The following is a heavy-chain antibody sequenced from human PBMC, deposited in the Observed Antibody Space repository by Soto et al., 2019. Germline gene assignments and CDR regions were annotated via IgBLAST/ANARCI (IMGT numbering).Heavy chain of an antibody. CDR3: ARQDYGALIYYYYMDV. J-gene: IGHJ6*03. D-gene: IGHD4-17*01. V-gene: IGHV4-39*01. CDR1: GGSFRSYY. Sequence: ETMSLTSAVYGGSFRSYYWGWIRQPPGKGLEWIGSIYYSGSTYYNPSLKSRVTISVDTSKNQFSLKLSSVAAADTAAYYCARQDYGALIYYYYMDVWGKGTTVTVSS. CDR2: IYYSGST.